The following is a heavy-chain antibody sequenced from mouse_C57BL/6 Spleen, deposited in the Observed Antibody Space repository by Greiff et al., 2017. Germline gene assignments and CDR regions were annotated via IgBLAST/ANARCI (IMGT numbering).Heavy chain of an antibody. D-gene: IGHD2-4*01. J-gene: IGHJ2*01. CDR1: GYAFSSSW. CDR2: IYPGDGDT. Sequence: QVQLQQSGPELVKPGASVKISCKASGYAFSSSWMNWVKQRPGKGLEWIGRIYPGDGDTNYNGKFKGKATLTADKSSSTAYMQLSSLTSEDSAVYVCARPYDYEWAHFDYWGQGTTLTVSS. CDR3: ARPYDYEWAHFDY. V-gene: IGHV1-82*01.